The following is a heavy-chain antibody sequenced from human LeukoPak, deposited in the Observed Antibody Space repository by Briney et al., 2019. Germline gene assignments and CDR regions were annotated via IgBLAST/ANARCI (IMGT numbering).Heavy chain of an antibody. Sequence: GSLILSCAASGFSFSDAWMNWVRQAPGKGLEWVGFIRSKAYGGTTEYAASVKGRFTISRDDSKSIAYLQMNSLKTEDTAVYYCTRATVTSVGRYWGQGTLVTVSS. CDR3: TRATVTSVGRY. J-gene: IGHJ4*02. CDR1: GFSFSDAW. D-gene: IGHD4-17*01. V-gene: IGHV3-49*04. CDR2: IRSKAYGGTT.